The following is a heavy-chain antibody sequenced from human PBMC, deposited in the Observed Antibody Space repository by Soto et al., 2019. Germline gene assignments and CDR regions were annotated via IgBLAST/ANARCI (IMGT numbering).Heavy chain of an antibody. CDR2: ISYDGSNK. Sequence: QVQLVESGGGVVQPGRSLRLSCAASGFTFSSYGMHWVRQAPGKGLEWVAVISYDGSNKYYADSVKGRFTISRDNSKNTLYLQMNSLRDEDTAVYYCAKADSSSWPFDYWGQGTLVTVSS. CDR3: AKADSSSWPFDY. CDR1: GFTFSSYG. D-gene: IGHD6-13*01. J-gene: IGHJ4*02. V-gene: IGHV3-30*18.